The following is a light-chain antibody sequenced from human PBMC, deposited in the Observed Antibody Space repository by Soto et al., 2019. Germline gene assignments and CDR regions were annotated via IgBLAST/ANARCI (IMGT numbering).Light chain of an antibody. CDR1: QNVSSN. CDR2: GAS. J-gene: IGKJ3*01. V-gene: IGKV3-15*01. CDR3: QQYNNWPSIFT. Sequence: EIVMTQSPATLSVSPGERATLSCRASQNVSSNLAWYQQKPGQAPRLLIYGASTRATGIPARFSGSGSGTEFTLTISSLQSEDFAVYYCQQYNNWPSIFTFGPGTKVDIK.